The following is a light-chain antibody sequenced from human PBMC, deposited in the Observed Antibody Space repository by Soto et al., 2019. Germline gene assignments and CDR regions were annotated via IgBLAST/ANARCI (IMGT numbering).Light chain of an antibody. V-gene: IGKV3-20*01. CDR3: QQYGSSPRT. Sequence: DIVLTQSPGTLSLSPGERATLSCRASQSISSNYLAWYQQRPGQAPRLLIYGASRRATAIPDRFSGSGSGTDFTLTIGSLEPEDFAVYYCQQYGSSPRTFGQGTRVEVK. J-gene: IGKJ1*01. CDR1: QSISSNY. CDR2: GAS.